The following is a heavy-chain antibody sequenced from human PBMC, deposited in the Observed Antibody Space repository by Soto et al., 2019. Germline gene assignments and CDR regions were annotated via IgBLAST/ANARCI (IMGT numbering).Heavy chain of an antibody. V-gene: IGHV3-30-3*01. Sequence: QVQLVESGGGVVQPGRSLRLSCAASGFTFSTSAIHWVRQAPGKGLEWVAVISSDGSHQYYADSVRGRFTVSRDNSKNPLYLQMNSLRAEDTAVYYCARPYCSSTRCYLDYYAMDVWGQGTTVTVSS. CDR2: ISSDGSHQ. CDR1: GFTFSTSA. D-gene: IGHD2-2*01. CDR3: ARPYCSSTRCYLDYYAMDV. J-gene: IGHJ6*02.